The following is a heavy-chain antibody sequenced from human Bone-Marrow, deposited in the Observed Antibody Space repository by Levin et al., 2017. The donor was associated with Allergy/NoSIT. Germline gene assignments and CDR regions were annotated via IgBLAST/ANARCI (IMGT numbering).Heavy chain of an antibody. CDR3: SRGEGYSSDWTPTFDI. CDR2: VNWNGGST. J-gene: IGHJ3*02. V-gene: IGHV3-20*04. D-gene: IGHD2-15*01. CDR1: GFNFEDYG. Sequence: PGGSLRLSCVGSGFNFEDYGIHWVRLVPGKGLEWVSDVNWNGGSTTYADSVKGRFTISRDNAKQSVHLQMDSLRVEDTAFYYCSRGEGYSSDWTPTFDIWGQGTMVTVSS.